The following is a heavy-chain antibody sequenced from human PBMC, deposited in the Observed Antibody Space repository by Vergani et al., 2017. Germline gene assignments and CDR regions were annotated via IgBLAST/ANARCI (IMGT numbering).Heavy chain of an antibody. CDR3: ARQGRNYDAFDI. D-gene: IGHD4-11*01. CDR1: KFTFRDYY. Sequence: QVQLVESGGGLVKPGESLRLSCAASKFTFRDYYMSWIRQAPGKGLEWVSYISTSGSTIYYADSVTGRFTISRDNAKNSLYLQMNSLRADDTAVYYCARQGRNYDAFDIWGQGTMVTVSS. CDR2: ISTSGSTI. J-gene: IGHJ3*02. V-gene: IGHV3-11*01.